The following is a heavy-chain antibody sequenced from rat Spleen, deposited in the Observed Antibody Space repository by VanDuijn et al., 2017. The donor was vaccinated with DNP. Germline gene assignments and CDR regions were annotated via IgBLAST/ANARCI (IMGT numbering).Heavy chain of an antibody. V-gene: IGHV5-27*01. CDR2: IGSDGYAP. D-gene: IGHD1-4*01. Sequence: EVQLVESGGGLVQPGKSLKLSCAASGFTFSHYYMAWVRQAPTKGLEWVAYIGSDGYAPYYGDSVKGRFTISRDNSKSTLYLQMDSLRSEDTATYYCTTEAGDYWGQGVMVTVSS. CDR3: TTEAGDY. CDR1: GFTFSHYY. J-gene: IGHJ2*01.